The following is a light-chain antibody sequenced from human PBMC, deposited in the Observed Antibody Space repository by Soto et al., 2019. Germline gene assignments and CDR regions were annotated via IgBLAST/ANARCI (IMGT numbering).Light chain of an antibody. J-gene: IGKJ1*01. CDR1: QSISSS. CDR3: QQSYSTPRT. V-gene: IGKV1-39*01. CDR2: AAS. Sequence: DIQMTQSPSSLSASVGDRVTITCRASQSISSSLNWYQQKPGKAPKLLIYAASSLQSGVPSRFSVSGSGTDFTLTISSLQPEDFATYYCQQSYSTPRTFGQGTKVEIK.